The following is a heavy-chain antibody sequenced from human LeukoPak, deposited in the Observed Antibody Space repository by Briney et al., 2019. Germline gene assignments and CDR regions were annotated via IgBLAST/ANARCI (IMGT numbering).Heavy chain of an antibody. CDR1: GYTFTSYD. J-gene: IGHJ4*02. Sequence: ASVKVSCKASGYTFTSYDINWVRQATGQGLEWMGWMNPNSGNTGYAQKFQGRVTMTRNTSISTAYMELSSLRSEDTAVYYCATDSGVWLLGTISHFDYWGQGTLVTVSS. CDR3: ATDSGVWLLGTISHFDY. D-gene: IGHD7-27*01. CDR2: MNPNSGNT. V-gene: IGHV1-8*01.